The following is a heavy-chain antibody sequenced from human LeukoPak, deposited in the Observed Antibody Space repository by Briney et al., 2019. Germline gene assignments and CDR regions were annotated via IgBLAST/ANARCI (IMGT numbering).Heavy chain of an antibody. Sequence: GGSLRLSCAASGFIFSSHGMNWVRQAPGKGLEWVAATVGIGPDTYHADSVKGRFTISRDNSKNILYLQMNSLRVEDTAVYYCTKASAARCIGVFCYPFDHWGQGTLVTVSS. CDR3: TKASAARCIGVFCYPFDH. D-gene: IGHD2-15*01. J-gene: IGHJ4*02. CDR1: GFIFSSHG. V-gene: IGHV3-23*01. CDR2: TVGIGPDT.